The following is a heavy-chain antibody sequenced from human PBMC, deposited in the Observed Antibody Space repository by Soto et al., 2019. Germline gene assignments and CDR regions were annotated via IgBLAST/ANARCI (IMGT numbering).Heavy chain of an antibody. CDR2: MSGSTGTT. V-gene: IGHV3-23*01. Sequence: EAQLLESGGGLVQPGGSLRLSCAASGFSFSNYGLNWVRQAPGKGLEWVSGMSGSTGTTDYADSVKGRFTISRDNLKNTLYVQMNSLRGEDTAVYYCAIWTFGRAWESWGQGTLVAVSS. J-gene: IGHJ4*02. CDR3: AIWTFGRAWES. CDR1: GFSFSNYG. D-gene: IGHD3-16*01.